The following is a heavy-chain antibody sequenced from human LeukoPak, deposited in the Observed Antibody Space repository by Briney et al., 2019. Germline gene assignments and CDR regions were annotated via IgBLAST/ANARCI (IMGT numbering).Heavy chain of an antibody. CDR1: GYTFTSYG. CDR2: ISAYNGNT. Sequence: ASVKVSCKASGYTFTSYGISRVRQAPGQGLEWMGWISAYNGNTNYAQKLQGRVTMTTDTSTSTAYMELRSLRSDDTAVYYCARFALFPFLPITMVRGVPDYWGQGTLVTVSS. CDR3: ARFALFPFLPITMVRGVPDY. V-gene: IGHV1-18*01. J-gene: IGHJ4*02. D-gene: IGHD3-10*01.